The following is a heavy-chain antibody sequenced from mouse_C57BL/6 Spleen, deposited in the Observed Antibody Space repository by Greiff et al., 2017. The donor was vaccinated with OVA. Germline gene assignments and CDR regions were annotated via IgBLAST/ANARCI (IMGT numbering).Heavy chain of an antibody. D-gene: IGHD2-4*01. Sequence: VQLQQSGTELVKPGASVKLSCKASGYTFTSYWMHWVKQRPGQGLEWIGNINPSNGGTNYNEKFKSKATLTVDKSSSTAYMQLSSLTSEDSAVYYCARSTMITRYYFDYWGQGTTLTVSS. CDR2: INPSNGGT. V-gene: IGHV1-53*01. CDR1: GYTFTSYW. CDR3: ARSTMITRYYFDY. J-gene: IGHJ2*01.